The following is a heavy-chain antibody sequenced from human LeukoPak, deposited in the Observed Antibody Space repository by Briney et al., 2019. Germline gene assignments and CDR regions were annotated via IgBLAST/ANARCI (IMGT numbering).Heavy chain of an antibody. CDR1: GFTFSSYG. D-gene: IGHD3-22*01. CDR2: IRYDGSNK. V-gene: IGHV3-30*02. CDR3: ARDYYDSEGYYGMDV. Sequence: PGGSLRLSCAASGFTFSSYGMHWVRQAPGKGLEWVAFIRYDGSNKYYADSVKGRFTISRDNSKNMLYLQMNSLRAEDTAVYYCARDYYDSEGYYGMDVWGQGTTVTVSS. J-gene: IGHJ6*02.